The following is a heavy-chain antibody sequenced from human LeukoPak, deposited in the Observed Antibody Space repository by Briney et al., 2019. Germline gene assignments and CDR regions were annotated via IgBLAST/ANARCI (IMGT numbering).Heavy chain of an antibody. Sequence: PGGSLRLSCAASGFTVSSNYMSWVRQAPGKGLEWVSSISRSGESTFYADSVRGRLTISRDNSKNTVSLQMESLRAEDTALYYCAKDYAVGSIDYWGQGTLVTVSS. CDR1: GFTVSSNY. CDR2: ISRSGEST. D-gene: IGHD3-16*01. J-gene: IGHJ4*02. CDR3: AKDYAVGSIDY. V-gene: IGHV3-23*01.